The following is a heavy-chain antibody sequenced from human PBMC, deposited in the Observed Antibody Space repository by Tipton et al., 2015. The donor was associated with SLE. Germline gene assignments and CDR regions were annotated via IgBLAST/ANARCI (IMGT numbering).Heavy chain of an antibody. Sequence: LRLSCTVSGGSISSSSYYWGWIRQPPGKGLEWIGSIYYSGSTNYNPSLKSRVTISVDTSKNQFSLKLSSVTAADTAVYYCAREGSGDTAFDIWGQGTMVTVSS. CDR1: GGSISSSSYY. D-gene: IGHD3-10*01. CDR2: IYYSGST. V-gene: IGHV4-39*07. CDR3: AREGSGDTAFDI. J-gene: IGHJ3*02.